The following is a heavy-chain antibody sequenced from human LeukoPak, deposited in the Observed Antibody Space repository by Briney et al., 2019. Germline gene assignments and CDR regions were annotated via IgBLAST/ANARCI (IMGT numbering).Heavy chain of an antibody. J-gene: IGHJ4*02. CDR2: INHSGST. D-gene: IGHD5-18*01. CDR1: GGSFSGYY. V-gene: IGHV4-34*01. Sequence: PAETLSLTCAVYGGSFSGYYWSWIRQPPGKGLEWIGEINHSGSTNYNPSLKSRVTISVDTSKNQFSLKLSSVTAADTAVYYCASGYSYGPRRTWGQGTLVTVSS. CDR3: ASGYSYGPRRT.